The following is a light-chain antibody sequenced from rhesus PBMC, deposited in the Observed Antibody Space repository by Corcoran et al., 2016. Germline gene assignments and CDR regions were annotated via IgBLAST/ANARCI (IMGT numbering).Light chain of an antibody. CDR2: NAY. CDR3: LKYNTNPYS. CDR1: QTISTY. V-gene: IGKV1-43*01. Sequence: DIQMTQSQSSLSASAGDSVTITCSASQTISTYLHWYQQKPGKTLKRLIYNAYSLESGVPSWFIGSGDGTAFTLNISSLQTEDSATYYCLKYNTNPYSFGQGTKVEIK. J-gene: IGKJ2*01.